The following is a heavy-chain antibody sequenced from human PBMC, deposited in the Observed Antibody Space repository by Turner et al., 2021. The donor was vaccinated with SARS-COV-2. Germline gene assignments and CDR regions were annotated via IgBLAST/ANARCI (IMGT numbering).Heavy chain of an antibody. D-gene: IGHD2-15*01. J-gene: IGHJ4*02. CDR1: GSTFTSYY. V-gene: IGHV1-46*01. CDR3: ARSGGGFDY. Sequence: QVQLVQSGAEVQNPGASLKVSCKASGSTFTSYYMHWLRQAPGQGLEWMGIINPSGGSTGYAQKFQGRVTMTRDTSTSTVYMELSSLRSEDTAVYYCARSGGGFDYWGQGTLVTVSS. CDR2: INPSGGST.